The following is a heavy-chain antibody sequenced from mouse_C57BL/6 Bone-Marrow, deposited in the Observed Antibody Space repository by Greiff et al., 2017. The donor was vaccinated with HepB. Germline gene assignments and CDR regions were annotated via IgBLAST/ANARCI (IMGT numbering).Heavy chain of an antibody. CDR3: ARSITTVVAPFAY. CDR1: GYTFTSYW. D-gene: IGHD1-1*01. V-gene: IGHV1-53*01. Sequence: QVHVKQPGTELVKPGASVKLSCKASGYTFTSYWMHWVKQRPGQGLEWIGNINPSNGGTNYNEKFKSKATLTVDKSSSTAYMQHSSLTSEDSAVYYCARSITTVVAPFAYWGQGTLVTVSA. CDR2: INPSNGGT. J-gene: IGHJ3*01.